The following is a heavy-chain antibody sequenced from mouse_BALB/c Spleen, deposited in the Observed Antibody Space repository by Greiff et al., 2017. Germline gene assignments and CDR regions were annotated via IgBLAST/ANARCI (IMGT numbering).Heavy chain of an antibody. Sequence: EVKLMESGGGLVQPGGSLRLSCATSGFTFTDYYMSWVRQPPGKALEWLGFIRNKANGYTTEYSASVKGRFTISRDNSQSILYLQMNTLRAEDSATYYCAREGLGLLWYFDVWGAGTTVTVSS. CDR1: GFTFTDYY. D-gene: IGHD1-1*01. CDR3: AREGLGLLWYFDV. CDR2: IRNKANGYTT. V-gene: IGHV7-3*02. J-gene: IGHJ1*01.